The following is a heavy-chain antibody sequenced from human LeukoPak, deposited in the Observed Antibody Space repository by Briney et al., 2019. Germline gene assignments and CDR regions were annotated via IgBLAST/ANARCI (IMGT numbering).Heavy chain of an antibody. CDR3: ARGDIVVMVAARGLSCWFDP. CDR1: GGSFSGYY. Sequence: PSETLSLTCAVYGGSFSGYYWSWIRQPPGKGLEWIGEINHSGSTNYNPSLKSRVTISVDTSKNQFSLKLSSVTAADTAVYYCARGDIVVMVAARGLSCWFDPWGQGTLVTVSS. D-gene: IGHD2-15*01. CDR2: INHSGST. V-gene: IGHV4-34*01. J-gene: IGHJ5*02.